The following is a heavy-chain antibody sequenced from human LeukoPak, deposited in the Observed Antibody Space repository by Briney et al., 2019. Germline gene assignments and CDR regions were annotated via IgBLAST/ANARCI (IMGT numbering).Heavy chain of an antibody. CDR3: ARVESSSSEDYLDY. Sequence: SETLSLTCTVSGDSISSGSHWGWLRQPPGKGLEWIGSIYYSGSTYYNPSLKSRVTISVDTSKNQFSLKLSSVTAADTAVYYCARVESSSSEDYLDYWGQGTLVTVSS. CDR2: IYYSGST. J-gene: IGHJ4*02. CDR1: GDSISSGSH. V-gene: IGHV4-38-2*02. D-gene: IGHD6-6*01.